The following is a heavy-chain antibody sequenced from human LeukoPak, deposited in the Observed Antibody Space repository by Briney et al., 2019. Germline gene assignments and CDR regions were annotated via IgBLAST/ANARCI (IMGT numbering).Heavy chain of an antibody. D-gene: IGHD6-19*01. CDR1: GYTFTGYY. CDR2: INPNSGGT. Sequence: ASVKVSCKASGYTFTGYYMHWVRQAPGQGPEWMGWINPNSGGTNYAQMFQGRVTMTRDTSLSTVYMELSRLRSDDTAVYYCATQATSGWHFSWGQGTLVTVSS. J-gene: IGHJ5*02. CDR3: ATQATSGWHFS. V-gene: IGHV1-2*02.